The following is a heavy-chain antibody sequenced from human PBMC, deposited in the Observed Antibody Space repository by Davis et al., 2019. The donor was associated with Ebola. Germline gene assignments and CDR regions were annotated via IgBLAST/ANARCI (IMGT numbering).Heavy chain of an antibody. D-gene: IGHD3-9*01. CDR3: ATLDILTAYVPYAMDV. Sequence: SVKVSCKASGGTFSSYAISWVRQAPGQGLEWMGGIIPIFGTANYAQKFQGRVTITADKSTDIVYMELSSLTYEDTAVYYCATLDILTAYVPYAMDVWGQGTTVTVS. CDR2: IIPIFGTA. J-gene: IGHJ6*02. V-gene: IGHV1-69*06. CDR1: GGTFSSYA.